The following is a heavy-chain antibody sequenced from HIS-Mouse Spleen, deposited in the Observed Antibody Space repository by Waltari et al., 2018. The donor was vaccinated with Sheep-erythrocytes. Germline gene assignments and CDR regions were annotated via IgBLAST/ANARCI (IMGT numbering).Heavy chain of an antibody. J-gene: IGHJ4*02. CDR2: IIPICGKA. CDR3: ARDSVRRDHFDY. D-gene: IGHD3-10*01. V-gene: IGHV1-69*01. CDR1: GGTFSSYA. Sequence: QVQLVQSGAEVKKPGSSVKVSCKASGGTFSSYAISWVRQAPGQGLEWMGWIIPICGKANYAQKFQGRVTITADESTSTAYMELSSLRSEDTAVYYCARDSVRRDHFDYWGQGTLVTVSS.